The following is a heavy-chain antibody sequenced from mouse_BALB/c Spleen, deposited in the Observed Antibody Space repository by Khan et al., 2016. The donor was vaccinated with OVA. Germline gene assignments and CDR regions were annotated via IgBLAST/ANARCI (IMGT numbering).Heavy chain of an antibody. Sequence: VQLKESGPELVKPGASVKISCKASGYTFTDFNLDWVRKSQGRSLEWIGYIFPNSGDTGYNQKFKTKATLTVDTSSSTAYIELRSLTSEDSAVYYCVRSGYGSFGFWGQGTLVTVSA. CDR2: IFPNSGDT. CDR3: VRSGYGSFGF. D-gene: IGHD1-1*01. J-gene: IGHJ3*01. CDR1: GYTFTDFN. V-gene: IGHV1S29*02.